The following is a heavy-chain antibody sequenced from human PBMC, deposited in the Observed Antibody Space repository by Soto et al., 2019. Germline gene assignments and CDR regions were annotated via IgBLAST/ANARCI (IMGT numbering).Heavy chain of an antibody. D-gene: IGHD3-3*01. CDR3: ARASYYDFWSGYPYYYYYYMDV. J-gene: IGHJ6*03. V-gene: IGHV4-61*01. CDR1: GGSVSSGSYY. Sequence: SETLSLTCTVSGGSVSSGSYYWSWIRQPPGKGLEWIGYIYYSGSTYYNPSLKSRVTISVDTSKNQFSLKLSSVTAADTAVYYCARASYYDFWSGYPYYYYYYMDVWGKGTTVTVSS. CDR2: IYYSGST.